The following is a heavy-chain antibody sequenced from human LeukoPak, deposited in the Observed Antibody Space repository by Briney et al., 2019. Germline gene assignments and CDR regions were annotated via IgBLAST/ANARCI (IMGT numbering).Heavy chain of an antibody. CDR2: INHSGST. D-gene: IGHD3-10*01. V-gene: IGHV4-34*01. Sequence: PSETLSLTCAVYGGSFSGYYWSWIRQPPGKGLEWIGEINHSGSTYYNPSLKSRVTISVDTSKNQFSLKLSSVTAADTAVYYCARDRLLWFGELLWFDPWGQGTLVTVSS. CDR3: ARDRLLWFGELLWFDP. CDR1: GGSFSGYY. J-gene: IGHJ5*02.